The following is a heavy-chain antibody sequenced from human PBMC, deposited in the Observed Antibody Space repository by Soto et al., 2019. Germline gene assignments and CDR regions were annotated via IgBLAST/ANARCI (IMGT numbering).Heavy chain of an antibody. J-gene: IGHJ4*02. CDR1: GFTFTSSA. CDR3: ARGEYYYASSGYYYPNFDY. D-gene: IGHD3-22*01. Sequence: SVKVSCKASGFTFTSSAVQWVRQARGQRLEWIGWIVVGSGNTNYAQKFQERVTITRDMSTSTAYMELSSLRSDDTAVYYCARGEYYYASSGYYYPNFDYWGQGTLVTVSS. CDR2: IVVGSGNT. V-gene: IGHV1-58*01.